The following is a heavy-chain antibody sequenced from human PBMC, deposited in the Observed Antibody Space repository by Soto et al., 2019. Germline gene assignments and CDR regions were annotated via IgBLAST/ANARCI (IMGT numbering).Heavy chain of an antibody. CDR1: GGSISSYY. CDR2: IYYSGST. CDR3: ARDHDYGDYEVNGMDV. J-gene: IGHJ6*02. D-gene: IGHD4-17*01. Sequence: QVQLQESGPGLVKPSETLSLTCTVSGGSISSYYWSWIRQPPGKGLEWIGYIYYSGSTNYNPSLKSRVTISVDTSKNQFSLKLSSVTAADTAVYYCARDHDYGDYEVNGMDVWGQGTTVTVSS. V-gene: IGHV4-59*01.